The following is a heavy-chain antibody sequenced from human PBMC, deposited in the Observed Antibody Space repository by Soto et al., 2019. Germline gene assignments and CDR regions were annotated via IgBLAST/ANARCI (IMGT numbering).Heavy chain of an antibody. V-gene: IGHV4-59*01. CDR3: ARADEYESDHYYYYMDV. Sequence: PSETLSLTCTVSGGSISSYYWSWIRQPPGKGLEWIGYIYYSGSTNYNPSPKSRVTISVDTSKNQFSLKLSSVTAADTAVYYCARADEYESDHYYYYMDVWGKGTTVTVSS. D-gene: IGHD3-16*01. CDR2: IYYSGST. CDR1: GGSISSYY. J-gene: IGHJ6*03.